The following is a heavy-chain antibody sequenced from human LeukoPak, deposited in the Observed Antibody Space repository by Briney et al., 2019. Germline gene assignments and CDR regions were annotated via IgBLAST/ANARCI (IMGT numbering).Heavy chain of an antibody. V-gene: IGHV3-23*01. Sequence: GGSLRLSCAASGFTFSSYAMSWVRQAPGKGLEWVSAISGSGGSTYYADSVKGRFTISRDNSKNTLYLQMNSLRAEDTAVYYCASNWGYYYYGMDVWGQGTTVTVSS. J-gene: IGHJ6*02. CDR2: ISGSGGST. D-gene: IGHD7-27*01. CDR3: ASNWGYYYYGMDV. CDR1: GFTFSSYA.